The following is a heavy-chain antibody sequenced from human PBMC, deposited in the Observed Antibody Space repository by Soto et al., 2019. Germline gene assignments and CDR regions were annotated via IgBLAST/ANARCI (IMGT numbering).Heavy chain of an antibody. CDR3: ARGAATYYDFWSGPTREIYAFDI. CDR2: IYYSGST. Sequence: QVQLQESGPGLVKPSQTLSLTCTVSGGSISSGGYYWSWIRQHPGKGLEWIGYIYYSGSTYYNPSLKSRVTISVDTSKNQFSLKLSSVTAADTAVYYCARGAATYYDFWSGPTREIYAFDIWGQGTMVTVSS. D-gene: IGHD3-3*01. J-gene: IGHJ3*02. V-gene: IGHV4-31*03. CDR1: GGSISSGGYY.